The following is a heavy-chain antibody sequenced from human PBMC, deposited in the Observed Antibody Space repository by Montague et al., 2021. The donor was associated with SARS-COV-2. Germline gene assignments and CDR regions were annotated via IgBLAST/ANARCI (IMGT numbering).Heavy chain of an antibody. V-gene: IGHV4-4*02. CDR1: GHSIWSSDW. CDR3: ARAQKAISGMLIPPYYFDF. D-gene: IGHD3-3*01. Sequence: SETLSLTCSVSGHSIWSSDWWTWVRQPPGKGLEWIGEVYHSESTTYNPSLKSRVTISVDKSKNQFSLTLTSLTAADTAVYYCARAQKAISGMLIPPYYFDFWGQETLVTVSS. CDR2: VYHSEST. J-gene: IGHJ4*02.